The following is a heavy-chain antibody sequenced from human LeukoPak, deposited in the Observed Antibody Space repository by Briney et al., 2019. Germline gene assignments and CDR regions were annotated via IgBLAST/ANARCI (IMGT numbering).Heavy chain of an antibody. CDR3: ARSRQASGLLGS. V-gene: IGHV4-30-2*01. D-gene: IGHD3-10*01. CDR1: GFTFSDYY. J-gene: IGHJ5*01. CDR2: ISDRGPA. Sequence: LRLSCAATGFTFSDYYINWIRQPPGKGLEWIGYISDRGPAYYNPSLKSRFTISVDRPKNQFFLTVTSVTAADTAVYFCARSRQASGLLGSWGQGTLVAVSS.